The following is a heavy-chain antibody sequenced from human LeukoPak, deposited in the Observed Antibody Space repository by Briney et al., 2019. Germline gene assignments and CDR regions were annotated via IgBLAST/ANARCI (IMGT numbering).Heavy chain of an antibody. CDR1: GGSFSGYY. CDR2: INHSGST. Sequence: SETLSLTCAVYGGSFSGYYWSWIRQPPRRGLEWSGEINHSGSTNYNPSLKSRVTISVDTSKNQFSLKLSSVTAADTAVYYCAREKPMVRGAFDYWGQGTLVTVSS. CDR3: AREKPMVRGAFDY. D-gene: IGHD3-10*01. V-gene: IGHV4-34*01. J-gene: IGHJ4*02.